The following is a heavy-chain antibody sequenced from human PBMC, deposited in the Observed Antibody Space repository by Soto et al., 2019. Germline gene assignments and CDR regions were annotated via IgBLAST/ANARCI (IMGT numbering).Heavy chain of an antibody. J-gene: IGHJ6*02. CDR1: GFTAGLNF. CDR2: INAAGTT. V-gene: IGHV3-66*01. CDR3: VRENYYSGMDV. Sequence: GGSLRLSCAASGFTAGLNFMTWVRQAPGKGLEWVSVINAAGTTHYAESVKGRFSISRDDSKNSLYLQMNSLRAADTGVYYCVRENYYSGMDVWGQGTTVTVSS.